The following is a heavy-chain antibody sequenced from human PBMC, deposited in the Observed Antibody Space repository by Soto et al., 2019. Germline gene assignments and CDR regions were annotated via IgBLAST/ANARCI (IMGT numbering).Heavy chain of an antibody. V-gene: IGHV3-15*07. D-gene: IGHD3-3*01. CDR3: ARAYDFDTNWFDP. CDR2: IKSKTDGGTS. J-gene: IGHJ5*02. CDR1: GFTFSTAW. Sequence: GGSLRLSCAASGFTFSTAWINWVRQAPGKGLEWVGRIKSKTDGGTSDFAAPVRGRFAISRDDSESMVYLQMDSLKTEDTAVYYCARAYDFDTNWFDPWGQGTLVTVSS.